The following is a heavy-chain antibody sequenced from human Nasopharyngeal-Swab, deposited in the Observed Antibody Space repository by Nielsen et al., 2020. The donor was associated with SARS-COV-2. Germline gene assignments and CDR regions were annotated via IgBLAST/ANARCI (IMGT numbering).Heavy chain of an antibody. J-gene: IGHJ4*02. CDR2: VYYSGST. Sequence: SDTLSLTCTVSGGSISSSSYYWGWIRQPPGKGLEWIGSVYYSGSTYYNPSLKSRVTISVDTSKNQFSLNLSSVTAADTAVYYCATFDYYDSSWGQGTLVTVSS. D-gene: IGHD3-22*01. V-gene: IGHV4-39*01. CDR1: GGSISSSSYY. CDR3: ATFDYYDSS.